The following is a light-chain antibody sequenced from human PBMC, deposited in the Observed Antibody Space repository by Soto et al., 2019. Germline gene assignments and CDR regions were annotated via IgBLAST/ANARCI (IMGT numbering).Light chain of an antibody. Sequence: EIVLTQSPGTLSLSPGERATLSCRASQSVSSSYLAWYQQKPGQAPRLLIYGSSSRATGIPDRFSGSGSGTDFTLTISRLEPEDVAGYYCQQYGSSHTFGGGTKVEIK. CDR3: QQYGSSHT. CDR1: QSVSSSY. V-gene: IGKV3-20*01. J-gene: IGKJ4*01. CDR2: GSS.